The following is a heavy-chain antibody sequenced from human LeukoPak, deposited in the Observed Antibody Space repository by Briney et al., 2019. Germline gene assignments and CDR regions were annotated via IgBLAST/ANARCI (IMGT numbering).Heavy chain of an antibody. V-gene: IGHV3-21*04. Sequence: GGSLRLSCAASGFTFITYSMNWVRQAPGKGLEWVSSISSSGSDIYYADSVKGRFTISRDNAKNSLYLQMNSLRAEDTAVYYCARAYGDLYFVYWGQGSLVTVSS. D-gene: IGHD4-17*01. J-gene: IGHJ4*02. CDR1: GFTFITYS. CDR2: ISSSGSDI. CDR3: ARAYGDLYFVY.